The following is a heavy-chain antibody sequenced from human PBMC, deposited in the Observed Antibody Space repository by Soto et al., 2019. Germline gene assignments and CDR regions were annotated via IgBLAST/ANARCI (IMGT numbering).Heavy chain of an antibody. V-gene: IGHV3-30*18. CDR2: ISYDGSNK. CDR3: AKRDEYQLLSFDY. CDR1: GFTFSSYG. Sequence: GGSLRLSCAASGFTFSSYGMHWVRQAPGKGLEWVAVISYDGSNKYYADSVKGRFTISRDNSKNTLYLQMNSLRAEDTAVYYCAKRDEYQLLSFDYWGQGTLVTVSS. J-gene: IGHJ4*02. D-gene: IGHD2-2*01.